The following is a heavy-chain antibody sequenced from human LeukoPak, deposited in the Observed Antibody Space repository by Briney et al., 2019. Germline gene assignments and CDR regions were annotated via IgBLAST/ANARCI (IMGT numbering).Heavy chain of an antibody. CDR2: ISGSGGST. J-gene: IGHJ4*02. D-gene: IGHD6-13*01. Sequence: GGSLRLSCAASGFTFSSCAMSWVRQAPGKGLEWVSAISGSGGSTYYADSVKGRFTISRDNSKNTLYLQMNSLRAEDTAVYYCAKASDRYSSSHCGYWGQGTLVTVSS. CDR3: AKASDRYSSSHCGY. V-gene: IGHV3-23*01. CDR1: GFTFSSCA.